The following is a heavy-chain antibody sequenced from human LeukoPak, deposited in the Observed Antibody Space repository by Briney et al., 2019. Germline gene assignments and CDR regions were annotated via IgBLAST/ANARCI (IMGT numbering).Heavy chain of an antibody. CDR2: ISSSGSTT. J-gene: IGHJ4*02. D-gene: IGHD4-17*01. CDR3: ASGGPETTYDFDY. Sequence: GGSLRLSCAASGCTFSDYYMSWIRQAPGKGLEWIAYISSSGSTTNYADSARGRFSISRDNAKNLLYLQMNRLRAEDTAVYYCASGGPETTYDFDYWGQGTLVTVSS. V-gene: IGHV3-11*04. CDR1: GCTFSDYY.